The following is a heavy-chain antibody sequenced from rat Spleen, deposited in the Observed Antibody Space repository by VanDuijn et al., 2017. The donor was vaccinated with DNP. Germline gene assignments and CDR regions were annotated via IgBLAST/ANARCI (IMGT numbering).Heavy chain of an antibody. V-gene: IGHV5-22*01. CDR2: ISYEGSTT. D-gene: IGHD1-2*01. CDR3: ARHEDYSSYIYGFAY. Sequence: EVQLVESGGNLVQPGRSLKLSCVVSGFTFNNYWMTWIRQAPKRGLEWVASISYEGSTTNYGDSVKGRFTISRDNAKTTLYLQMDSLRSEDTATYYCARHEDYSSYIYGFAYWGQGTLATVSS. CDR1: GFTFNNYW. J-gene: IGHJ3*01.